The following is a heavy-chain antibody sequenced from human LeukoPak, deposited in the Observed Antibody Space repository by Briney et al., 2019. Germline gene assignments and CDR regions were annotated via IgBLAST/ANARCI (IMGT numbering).Heavy chain of an antibody. CDR1: GYSFTSYY. J-gene: IGHJ5*02. CDR2: INPNGGST. V-gene: IGHV1-46*01. D-gene: IGHD6-19*01. CDR3: AREKDNSGWKNWIDP. Sequence: ASVKVSCKASGYSFTSYYMHWVRQAPGQGLEWMGIINPNGGSTSYAQKFRGRVTMTRDTSTSTVYMELSSLESEDTAVYYCAREKDNSGWKNWIDPWGEGTLVTVSS.